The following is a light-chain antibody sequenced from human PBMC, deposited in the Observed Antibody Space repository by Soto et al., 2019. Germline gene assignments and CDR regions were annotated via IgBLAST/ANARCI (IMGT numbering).Light chain of an antibody. CDR1: RNINRT. CDR2: GAS. Sequence: EIVMTQSPATLPVSPGERATLSCRASRNINRTLAWYQQKPGQSPRLLISGASTRATGIPARFSGSGSGTEFTLTISRLKSEDFAVYYFQQYYEYPPSIFGGGTKVEIK. CDR3: QQYYEYPPSI. V-gene: IGKV3-15*01. J-gene: IGKJ4*01.